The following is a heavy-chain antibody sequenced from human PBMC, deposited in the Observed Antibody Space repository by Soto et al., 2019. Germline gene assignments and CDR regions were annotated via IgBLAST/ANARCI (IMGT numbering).Heavy chain of an antibody. CDR1: GYTFTAYY. V-gene: IGHV1-2*02. Sequence: ASVKVSCKASGYTFTAYYMHWVRQAPGQGLEWMGWINPNNGGTNYAQNFQGRVTMTRDTSISTAYMELSRLRSDDTAVYYCARDLGSNNWNYYGMDVWGQGTTGTVSS. J-gene: IGHJ6*02. CDR2: INPNNGGT. D-gene: IGHD1-1*01. CDR3: ARDLGSNNWNYYGMDV.